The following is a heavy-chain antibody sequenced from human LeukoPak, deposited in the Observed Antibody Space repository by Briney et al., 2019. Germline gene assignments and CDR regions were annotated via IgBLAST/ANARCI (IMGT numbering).Heavy chain of an antibody. J-gene: IGHJ3*02. CDR3: ASSVSEWGSYRPQASAFDI. CDR2: ISYDGSNK. D-gene: IGHD3-16*02. CDR1: GFTFSSYA. V-gene: IGHV3-30*14. Sequence: GGSLRLSCAASGFTFSSYAMHWVRQAPGKGLEWVAVISYDGSNKYYADSVKGRFTISRDNSKNTLYLQMNSLRAEDTAVYYCASSVSEWGSYRPQASAFDIWGQGTMVTVS.